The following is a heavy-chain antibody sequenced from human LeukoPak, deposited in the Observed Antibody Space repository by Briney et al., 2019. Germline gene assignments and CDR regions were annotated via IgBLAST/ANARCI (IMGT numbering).Heavy chain of an antibody. Sequence: PSETLSLTCTVSDGSISSDTYYWGWIRQPPGGGLEFIGSIYYSGGTYYNPSLKSRVTISLDTSRNQFSLKLTSVTASDTAVYYCARPLSSGTNTDAFNIWGQGTMVTVSS. D-gene: IGHD3-10*02. V-gene: IGHV4-39*01. CDR2: IYYSGGT. J-gene: IGHJ3*02. CDR3: ARPLSSGTNTDAFNI. CDR1: DGSISSDTYY.